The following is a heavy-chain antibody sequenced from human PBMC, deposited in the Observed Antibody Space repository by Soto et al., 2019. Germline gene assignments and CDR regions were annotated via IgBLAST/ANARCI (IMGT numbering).Heavy chain of an antibody. V-gene: IGHV3-48*01. J-gene: IGHJ4*02. CDR3: AREIMSYATY. Sequence: EVQLVESGGGLVQPGGSLRLSCAASGFTFSTYSMNWVRQAPGKGLEWVSYISSSSSTIYYVDSVKGRFTISRDNAKNSLYLQMNSLRAEDTAVYYCAREIMSYATYWGQGTLVTVSS. CDR2: ISSSSSTI. D-gene: IGHD2-8*01. CDR1: GFTFSTYS.